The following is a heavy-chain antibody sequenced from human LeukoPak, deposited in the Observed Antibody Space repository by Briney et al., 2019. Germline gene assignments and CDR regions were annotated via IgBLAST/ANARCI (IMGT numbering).Heavy chain of an antibody. CDR2: IWYDGSNK. J-gene: IGHJ6*02. CDR3: ARACSDYPAMDV. V-gene: IGHV3-33*01. D-gene: IGHD4-17*01. CDR1: GFTFSSYG. Sequence: GRSLRLSCAASGFTFSSYGMHWVRQAPGKGLEWVAVIWYDGSNKCYADSVKGRFTISRDNSKNTLYLQMNSLRAEDTVVYYCARACSDYPAMDVWGQGTTVTVSS.